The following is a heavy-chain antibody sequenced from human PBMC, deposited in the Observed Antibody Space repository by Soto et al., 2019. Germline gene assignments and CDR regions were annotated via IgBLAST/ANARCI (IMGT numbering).Heavy chain of an antibody. Sequence: ASVKVSCKASGYTFTSYDINWVRQATGQGLEWMGWMNAGNGNTKYSQKFQGRVTITRDTSASTDYMELSSLRSEDTAVYYWARDLGGWTDYWGQGTLVTVSS. D-gene: IGHD6-19*01. V-gene: IGHV1-3*01. CDR3: ARDLGGWTDY. CDR2: MNAGNGNT. CDR1: GYTFTSYD. J-gene: IGHJ4*02.